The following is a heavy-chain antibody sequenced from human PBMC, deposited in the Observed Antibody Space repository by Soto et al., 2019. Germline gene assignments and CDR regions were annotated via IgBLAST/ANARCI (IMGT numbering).Heavy chain of an antibody. V-gene: IGHV3-21*01. CDR2: ISSSSYK. Sequence: GESLKISCAASGFTFSSYSMNWVRQAPGKGLEWVSSISSSSYKYYADSVKGRSTISRDNDKNSLYLQMNSLRAEDTAAYYCARGDEYSSSDFDYWGQGTLVTVSS. D-gene: IGHD6-6*01. J-gene: IGHJ4*01. CDR1: GFTFSSYS. CDR3: ARGDEYSSSDFDY.